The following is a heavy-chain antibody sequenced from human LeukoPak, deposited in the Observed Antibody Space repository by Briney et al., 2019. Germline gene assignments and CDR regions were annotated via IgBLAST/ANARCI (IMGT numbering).Heavy chain of an antibody. D-gene: IGHD2-2*01. V-gene: IGHV1-18*01. J-gene: IGHJ4*02. CDR3: ARDYCSSTSCLFDY. Sequence: ASVKVSCKAAGYTFTSHGFIWLRQAPGQGLEWMGWITVNNGYTKYAQELQGRVTMTTDTSTSTAYMELRSLRSDDTAVYYCARDYCSSTSCLFDYWGQGTLVTVSS. CDR2: ITVNNGYT. CDR1: GYTFTSHG.